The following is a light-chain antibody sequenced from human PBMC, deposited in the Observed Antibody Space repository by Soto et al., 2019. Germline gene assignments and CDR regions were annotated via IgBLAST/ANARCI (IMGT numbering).Light chain of an antibody. V-gene: IGKV1-5*03. CDR2: KAS. CDR3: QQYNSYSRT. CDR1: QSISSW. Sequence: DIQMTQSPSTLSASVGDRVTITCRASQSISSWLAWYQQKPGKAPKLLIYKASSLESGVPSRVSGSGSGTAFTLTISSLQPDDFATYYCQQYNSYSRTFGKGTKVEMK. J-gene: IGKJ1*01.